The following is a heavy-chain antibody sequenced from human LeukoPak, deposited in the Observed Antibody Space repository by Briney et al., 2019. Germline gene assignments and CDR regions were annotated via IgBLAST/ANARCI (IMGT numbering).Heavy chain of an antibody. CDR2: INPSSGTT. J-gene: IGHJ5*02. V-gene: IGHV1-46*01. CDR3: ARDSDFQNWFDP. CDR1: GYTFTSYY. Sequence: ASVKVSCKASGYTFTSYYMHWVRQAPGQGLEWMGIINPSSGTTRYAQKFQGRVTMTRVTSTSTVHMDLSSLRSEDTAVYYCARDSDFQNWFDPWGQGTLVTVSS. D-gene: IGHD3-3*01.